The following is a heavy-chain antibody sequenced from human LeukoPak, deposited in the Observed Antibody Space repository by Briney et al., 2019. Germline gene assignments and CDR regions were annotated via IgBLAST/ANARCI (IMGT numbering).Heavy chain of an antibody. J-gene: IGHJ4*02. CDR1: GFTFSSYG. D-gene: IGHD2-2*01. V-gene: IGHV3-30*02. CDR2: IRYDGSNK. Sequence: PGGSLRPSCAASGFTFSSYGMHWVRQAPGKGLEWVAFIRYDGSNKYYADSVKGRFTISRDNSKNTLYLQMNSLRAEDTAVYYCARPQGPIVVVPAALDYWGQGTLVTVSS. CDR3: ARPQGPIVVVPAALDY.